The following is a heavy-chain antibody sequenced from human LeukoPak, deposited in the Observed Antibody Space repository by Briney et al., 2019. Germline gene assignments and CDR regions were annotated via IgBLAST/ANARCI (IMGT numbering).Heavy chain of an antibody. CDR3: ARTSYCSGGSCHPRFPY. V-gene: IGHV3-11*01. Sequence: GGSLRLSCAASGFTFTTYWMAWIRQAPGKGLEWVSYISTSGDNTYYADSVKGRFTISRDNANNSLYLQMNSLRAEDTAVYYCARTSYCSGGSCHPRFPYWGRGTLVTVSS. CDR1: GFTFTTYW. J-gene: IGHJ4*02. CDR2: ISTSGDNT. D-gene: IGHD2-15*01.